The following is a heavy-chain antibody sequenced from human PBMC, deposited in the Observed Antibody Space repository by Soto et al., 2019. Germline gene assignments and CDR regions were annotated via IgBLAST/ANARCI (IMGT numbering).Heavy chain of an antibody. V-gene: IGHV4-59*01. Sequence: ELLSLTCTVSGACRSSYHWCWVRQPPGQGLEWVGYVFYTGTTRYNTSLSARVTMSVDTSRNLFSLKLSSVTPADTAVYYCARLMYHDTSGLQYYYFELWGQGTLVTVS. D-gene: IGHD3-22*01. CDR2: VFYTGTT. J-gene: IGHJ4*02. CDR3: ARLMYHDTSGLQYYYFEL. CDR1: GACRSSYH.